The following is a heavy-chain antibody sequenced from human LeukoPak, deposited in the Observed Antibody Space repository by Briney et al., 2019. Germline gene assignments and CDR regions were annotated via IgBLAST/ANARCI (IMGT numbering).Heavy chain of an antibody. J-gene: IGHJ4*02. CDR3: AKGPCSSTSCYLGY. CDR1: GFTFSRYS. D-gene: IGHD2-2*01. Sequence: GGSLRLSCAASGFTFSRYSMNWVRQAPGKGLEWVSSISISSNYIYYADSVKGRFTISRDNAKNSLYLQVNSLRAEDTAVYYCAKGPCSSTSCYLGYWGQGTLVTVSS. V-gene: IGHV3-21*01. CDR2: ISISSNYI.